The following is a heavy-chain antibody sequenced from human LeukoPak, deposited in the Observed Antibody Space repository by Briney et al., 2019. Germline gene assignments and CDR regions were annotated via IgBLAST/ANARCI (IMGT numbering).Heavy chain of an antibody. D-gene: IGHD7-27*01. CDR3: AGQNWESEDY. CDR2: IYYSVTN. Sequence: PSETLSLTCTVSGASISTSSYYWGWVRQPPGKGLEWIGSIYYSVTNYYNPSLKSRLTISVDTSKNQFSLQLSAVTAADTAVYFCAGQNWESEDYWGQGTLVTVSS. J-gene: IGHJ4*02. V-gene: IGHV4-39*01. CDR1: GASISTSSYY.